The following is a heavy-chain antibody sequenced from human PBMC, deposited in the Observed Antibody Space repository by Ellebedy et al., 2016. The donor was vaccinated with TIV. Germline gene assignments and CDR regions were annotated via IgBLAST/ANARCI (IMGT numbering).Heavy chain of an antibody. Sequence: AASVKVSCKASGYTFTSYGISWVRQAPGQGLEWMGIINPSGGSTIYPQKFQGRVTMTRDTSTSRVYMELSSLGSEDTAVYYWARGFPVAVPGEGWFDPWGQGTLVTVSS. CDR3: ARGFPVAVPGEGWFDP. CDR2: INPSGGST. J-gene: IGHJ5*02. D-gene: IGHD3-16*01. V-gene: IGHV1-46*01. CDR1: GYTFTSYG.